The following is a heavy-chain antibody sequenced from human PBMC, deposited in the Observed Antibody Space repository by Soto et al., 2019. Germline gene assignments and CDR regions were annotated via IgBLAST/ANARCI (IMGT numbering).Heavy chain of an antibody. Sequence: SETLSLTCTVSGGSISSYYWSWIRQPPGKGLEWIGYIYYSGSTNYNPSLKSRVTISVDTSKNQFSLKLSSVTAADTAVYYCVRGEKGYCSGGSCYNWFDPWGQGTLVTVSS. D-gene: IGHD2-15*01. CDR2: IYYSGST. V-gene: IGHV4-59*01. CDR1: GGSISSYY. J-gene: IGHJ5*02. CDR3: VRGEKGYCSGGSCYNWFDP.